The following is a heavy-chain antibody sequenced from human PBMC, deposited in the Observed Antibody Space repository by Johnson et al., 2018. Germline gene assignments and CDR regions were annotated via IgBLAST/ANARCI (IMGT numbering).Heavy chain of an antibody. Sequence: VQLVQSGGGLVQSGRSLRLSCTASGFTFGYYAMSWSRQAPGKGLEWVGFIKSKAYGGTTDYATSVKGRFTISRDDSKSIAYLQMNSLKTEDTSVYYVTGAPGYHFGSGAYVDASDIWGQGTMVTVSS. CDR3: TGAPGYHFGSGAYVDASDI. J-gene: IGHJ3*02. CDR1: GFTFGYYA. D-gene: IGHD2-15*01. CDR2: IKSKAYGGTT. V-gene: IGHV3-49*03.